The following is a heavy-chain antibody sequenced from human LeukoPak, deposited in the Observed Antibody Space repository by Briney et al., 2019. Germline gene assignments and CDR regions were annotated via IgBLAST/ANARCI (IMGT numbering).Heavy chain of an antibody. D-gene: IGHD3-22*01. CDR2: IYHSGST. J-gene: IGHJ4*02. CDR1: GYSISSGYY. CDR3: ARHRTYYYDSSGYYYVRYFDY. V-gene: IGHV4-38-2*02. Sequence: SETLSLTCTVSGYSISSGYYWGWIRQPPGKGLEWIGSIYHSGSTYYNPSLKSRVTISVDTSKNQFSLKLSSVTAADTAVYYCARHRTYYYDSSGYYYVRYFDYWGQGTLVTVSS.